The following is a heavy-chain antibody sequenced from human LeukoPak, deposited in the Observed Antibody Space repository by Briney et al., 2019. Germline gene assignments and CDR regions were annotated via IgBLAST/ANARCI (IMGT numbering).Heavy chain of an antibody. D-gene: IGHD3-16*02. CDR2: ITTHNGNT. Sequence: ASVKVSCKASGYTFTSYGISWVRQAPGQGLEWMGWITTHNGNTNYAQRLQGRVTMTTDTSTSTASMELRSLRSDGTAMYYCARDQLRLGELSLDYWGQGTLVTVSS. V-gene: IGHV1-18*01. J-gene: IGHJ4*02. CDR1: GYTFTSYG. CDR3: ARDQLRLGELSLDY.